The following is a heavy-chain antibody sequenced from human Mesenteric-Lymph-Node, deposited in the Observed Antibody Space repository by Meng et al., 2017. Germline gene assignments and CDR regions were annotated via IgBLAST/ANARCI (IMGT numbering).Heavy chain of an antibody. CDR2: IYHSGST. D-gene: IGHD2-15*01. V-gene: IGHV4-4*02. J-gene: IGHJ5*02. CDR1: GGSISSSNW. CDR3: ARDIVVVVAATRYNWFDP. Sequence: SETLSLTCAVSGGSISSSNWWSWVRQPPGKGLEWIGEIYHSGSTNYNPSLKSRVTISVDKSKNQFSLKLSSVTAADTAVYYCARDIVVVVAATRYNWFDPWGQGTLVTVSS.